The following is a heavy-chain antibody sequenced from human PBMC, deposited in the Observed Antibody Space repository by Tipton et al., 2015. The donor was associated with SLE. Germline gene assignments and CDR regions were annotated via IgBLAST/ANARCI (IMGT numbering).Heavy chain of an antibody. CDR2: IHNSGTT. CDR3: ARHYGGGSLAF. CDR1: GYSISSGHF. D-gene: IGHD3-16*01. V-gene: IGHV4-38-2*02. J-gene: IGHJ4*02. Sequence: TLSLTCSVSGYSISSGHFWGWIRQSPGKGLEWIASIHNSGTTYYNPSLTSRVTISLDTSKNHFSLKLSSVTAADTAIYYCARHYGGGSLAFWGQGTLVTVSS.